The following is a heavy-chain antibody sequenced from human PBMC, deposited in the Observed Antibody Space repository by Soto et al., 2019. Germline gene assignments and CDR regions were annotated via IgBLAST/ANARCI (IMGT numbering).Heavy chain of an antibody. Sequence: EVQLLESGGGLVRPGGSLRLSCAASGFTFSSYPMKWVRQGPGKGLEGVSTIGGSGTGFNKDYADSVKGRFVISRDNSKNTVYLQMNSLRAEDTALYYCARVAPYCSTTTCYIDSWGQGTLVTVSS. CDR2: IGGSGTGFNK. CDR1: GFTFSSYP. D-gene: IGHD2-2*01. J-gene: IGHJ4*02. CDR3: ARVAPYCSTTTCYIDS. V-gene: IGHV3-23*01.